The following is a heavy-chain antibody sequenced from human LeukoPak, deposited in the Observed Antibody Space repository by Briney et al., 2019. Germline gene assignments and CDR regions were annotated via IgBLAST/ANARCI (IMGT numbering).Heavy chain of an antibody. J-gene: IGHJ5*02. CDR1: GVSISSGSYY. Sequence: PSQTLSLTCTVSGVSISSGSYYWSWIRQPAGKGLEWIGRIYTSGSTNYNPSLKSRVTISVDTSKNQFSLKLSSVTAADTAVYYCAREPVSGIAAPWGQGTLVTVSS. CDR2: IYTSGST. V-gene: IGHV4-61*02. CDR3: AREPVSGIAAP. D-gene: IGHD6-13*01.